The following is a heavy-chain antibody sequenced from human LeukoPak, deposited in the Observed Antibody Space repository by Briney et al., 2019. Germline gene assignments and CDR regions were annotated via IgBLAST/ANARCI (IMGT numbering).Heavy chain of an antibody. CDR1: GDTFTSHY. J-gene: IGHJ5*02. V-gene: IGHV1-46*01. Sequence: VASVKVSCKASGDTFTSHYMHWVRQAPGQGLEWMGIINPSGGSTSSAQKFQGRVTMTRNTSISTAYMELSSLRSEDTAVYYCARESGSYSGNWFDPWGQGTLVTVSS. CDR2: INPSGGST. D-gene: IGHD1-26*01. CDR3: ARESGSYSGNWFDP.